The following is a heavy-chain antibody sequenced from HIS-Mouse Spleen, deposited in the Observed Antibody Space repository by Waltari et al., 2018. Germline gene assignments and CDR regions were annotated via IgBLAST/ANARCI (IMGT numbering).Heavy chain of an antibody. Sequence: QVQLQESGPGLVKPSETLSLPCTVSGYSISSGYSWGWSRQPPGKGLEWIGSIYHIGSTAYNPSLKDRVTISVDTSKNQFSLKLSSVTAADTAVYYCARAVYGSGSYFDYWGQGTLVTVSS. CDR1: GYSISSGYS. V-gene: IGHV4-38-2*02. J-gene: IGHJ4*02. CDR3: ARAVYGSGSYFDY. D-gene: IGHD3-10*01. CDR2: IYHIGST.